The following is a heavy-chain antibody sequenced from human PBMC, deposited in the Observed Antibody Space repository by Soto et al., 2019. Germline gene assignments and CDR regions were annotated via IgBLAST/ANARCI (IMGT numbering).Heavy chain of an antibody. Sequence: EVQLLESGGGLVQPGGSLRLSCVASGFTFRSYAMTWVRQAPGKGLEWVSGISGGGGSTYYTDSVKGRFIISRDNSKNTVYLQINSLRGGDTAVYYCARVLSSWPNFDYWGQGTLVTVSA. J-gene: IGHJ4*02. D-gene: IGHD6-13*01. CDR2: ISGGGGST. CDR3: ARVLSSWPNFDY. CDR1: GFTFRSYA. V-gene: IGHV3-23*01.